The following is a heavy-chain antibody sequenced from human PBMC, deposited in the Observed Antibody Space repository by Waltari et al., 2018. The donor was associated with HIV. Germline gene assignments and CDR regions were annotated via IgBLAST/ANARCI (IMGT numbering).Heavy chain of an antibody. Sequence: QLQLQESGPGLVKPSETLSLICTVSGGSISSNNYYWGWIRQPPGKGLEWIGGIYYSGSTYYNPSLKSRVTISVDTSKNQFSLKVSSVTAADTAVYFCASEGSGSSLYYYYGMDVWGQGTTVTVSS. CDR3: ASEGSGSSLYYYYGMDV. J-gene: IGHJ6*02. CDR1: GGSISSNNYY. V-gene: IGHV4-39*01. CDR2: IYYSGST. D-gene: IGHD3-10*01.